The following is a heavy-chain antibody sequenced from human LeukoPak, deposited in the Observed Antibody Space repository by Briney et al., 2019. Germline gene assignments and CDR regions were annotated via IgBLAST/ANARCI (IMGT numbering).Heavy chain of an antibody. CDR2: IYYSGST. Sequence: SETLSLTCTVSGGSISIYYWSWIRQPPGKGLEWIGYIYYSGSTNYNPSLKSRVTISVDTSKNQFSLKLSSVTAADTAVYYCARGVDYTNPLIDYYYMDVWGKGTTVTVSS. CDR1: GGSISIYY. V-gene: IGHV4-59*01. CDR3: ARGVDYTNPLIDYYYMDV. J-gene: IGHJ6*03. D-gene: IGHD4-11*01.